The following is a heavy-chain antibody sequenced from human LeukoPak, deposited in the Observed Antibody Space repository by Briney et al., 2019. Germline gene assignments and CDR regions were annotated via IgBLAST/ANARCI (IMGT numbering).Heavy chain of an antibody. CDR3: ARGSGYTYAFTGRERTKSRLDY. V-gene: IGHV3-30*02. CDR1: GFIFSSYG. J-gene: IGHJ4*02. Sequence: GGSLRLSCAASGFIFSSYGMHWVRQAPGKGLEWVAFMRYDGSNKYYADSVKGRFTISRDNSKNTLFLQMNSLRAEDTAVYYCARGSGYTYAFTGRERTKSRLDYWGQGTLVTVSS. D-gene: IGHD5-18*01. CDR2: MRYDGSNK.